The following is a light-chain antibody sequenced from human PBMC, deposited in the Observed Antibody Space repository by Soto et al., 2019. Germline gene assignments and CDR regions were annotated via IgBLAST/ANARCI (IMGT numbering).Light chain of an antibody. CDR3: SSYTTTSTLV. CDR2: EVR. Sequence: LTQPASVSGSPGQSITIACTGTNRDVGSYNLVSWYQQRPGEAPKLIISEVRNRPSGISYRFTGSKSGNTASLTISGLQAEDEADYYCSSYTTTSTLVFGGGTK. CDR1: NRDVGSYNL. V-gene: IGLV2-14*01. J-gene: IGLJ3*02.